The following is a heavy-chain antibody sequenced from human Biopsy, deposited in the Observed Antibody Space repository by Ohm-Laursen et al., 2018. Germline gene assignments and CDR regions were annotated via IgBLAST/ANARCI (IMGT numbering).Heavy chain of an antibody. CDR3: ARGLPRIAPMVRGRRTWFDP. CDR2: INHTGNN. J-gene: IGHJ5*02. V-gene: IGHV4-34*01. CDR1: GGSFSGFY. D-gene: IGHD3-10*01. Sequence: GTLSLTCAVYGGSFSGFYWSWVRPTPGEGVGWVGEINHTGNNTNKTSHDSRVAISTDTSKNQFSLNLYSVTAADTAVYFCARGLPRIAPMVRGRRTWFDPWGQGTLVTVSS.